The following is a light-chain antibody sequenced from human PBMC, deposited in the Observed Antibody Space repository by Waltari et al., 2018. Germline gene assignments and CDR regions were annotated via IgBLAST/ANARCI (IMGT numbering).Light chain of an antibody. CDR1: SPNIRAGYD. J-gene: IGLJ3*02. V-gene: IGLV1-40*01. CDR2: DAT. CDR3: HSYDTTLRGGV. Sequence: QSVLTQPPSVSGAPGQRVTISCPGSSPNIRAGYDVPWYQQLPGTAPKLLIEDATNRPSGVPDRFSGAKSGTSASLAITGLQAEDEADYYCHSYDTTLRGGVFGGGTKLTVL.